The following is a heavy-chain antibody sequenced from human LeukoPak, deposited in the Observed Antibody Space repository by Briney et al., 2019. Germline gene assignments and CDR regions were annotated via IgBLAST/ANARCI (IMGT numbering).Heavy chain of an antibody. V-gene: IGHV4-59*01. CDR1: GHSISSYY. CDR3: ARAMTTVTPIDY. D-gene: IGHD4-17*01. CDR2: IYYTGST. Sequence: SETLSLTCTVSGHSISSYYWNWIRQPPGKGLEWIGYIYYTGSTNCNPSLKSRVTMSVDTSKNQFSLKLSSVTAADTAVYYCARAMTTVTPIDYWGQGTLVTVSS. J-gene: IGHJ4*02.